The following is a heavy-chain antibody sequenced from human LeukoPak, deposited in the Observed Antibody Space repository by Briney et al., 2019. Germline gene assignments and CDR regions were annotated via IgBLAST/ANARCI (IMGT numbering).Heavy chain of an antibody. J-gene: IGHJ3*02. CDR2: IYHSGST. Sequence: SETLSLTCTVSGYSISSDYYWGWIRQPPGKGLEWIGSIYHSGSTYYNPSLKSRVTISVDKSKNQFSLKLGSVTAADTAVYYCARVYVDTAMVFAFDIWGQGTMVTVSS. D-gene: IGHD5-18*01. CDR1: GYSISSDYY. CDR3: ARVYVDTAMVFAFDI. V-gene: IGHV4-38-2*02.